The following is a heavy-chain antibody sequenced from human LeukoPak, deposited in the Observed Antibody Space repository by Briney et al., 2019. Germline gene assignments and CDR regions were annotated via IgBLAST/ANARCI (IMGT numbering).Heavy chain of an antibody. Sequence: GGSLRLSCADSGFSLSSYSMNWVRQAPGKGLEGVSYISSGSRSTYYADSVKGRFTVSRDNANNSLYLQMNILRAEDTAVYYCAREYLVADTWATFDYWGQGTLVTVSS. CDR3: AREYLVADTWATFDY. D-gene: IGHD6-19*01. CDR2: ISSGSRST. J-gene: IGHJ4*02. V-gene: IGHV3-48*01. CDR1: GFSLSSYS.